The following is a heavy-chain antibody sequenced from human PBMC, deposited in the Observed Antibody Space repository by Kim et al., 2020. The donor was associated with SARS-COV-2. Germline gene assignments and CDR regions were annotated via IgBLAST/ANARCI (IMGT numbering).Heavy chain of an antibody. D-gene: IGHD3-22*01. V-gene: IGHV3-23*01. J-gene: IGHJ4*02. CDR3: AKVEYYYDSSDLSTFDY. CDR1: GFTFSSYA. CDR2: ISGSGGST. Sequence: GGSLRLSCAASGFTFSSYAMSWVRQAPGKGLEWVSAISGSGGSTYYADSVKGRFTISRDNSKNTLYLQMNSLRAEDTAVYYCAKVEYYYDSSDLSTFDYWGQGTLVTVSS.